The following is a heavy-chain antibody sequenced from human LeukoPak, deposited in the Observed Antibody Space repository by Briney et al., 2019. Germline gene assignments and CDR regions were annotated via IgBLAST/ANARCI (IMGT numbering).Heavy chain of an antibody. D-gene: IGHD2-15*01. Sequence: PMASVKVSCPASGGTFSSYAISWVRQAPGQGLEWMGGIIPILGIANYAQTFQGRFTITTDKSTSTAYMQLSSLRSEDTAVYYCARAYCSGGSCYFDYWGQGTLVTVSS. CDR3: ARAYCSGGSCYFDY. V-gene: IGHV1-69*10. CDR2: IIPILGIA. CDR1: GGTFSSYA. J-gene: IGHJ4*02.